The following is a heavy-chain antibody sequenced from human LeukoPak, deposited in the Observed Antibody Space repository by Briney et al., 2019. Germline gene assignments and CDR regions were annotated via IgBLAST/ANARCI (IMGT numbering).Heavy chain of an antibody. Sequence: SETLSLTCTVSGGSISSYYWSWIRQPPGKGLEWIGSIYYSGSTYYNPSLKSRVTISVDTSKNQFSLKLSSVTAADTAVYYCARTGELSWFDPWGQGTLVTVSS. D-gene: IGHD3-16*02. CDR1: GGSISSYY. J-gene: IGHJ5*02. V-gene: IGHV4-59*05. CDR2: IYYSGST. CDR3: ARTGELSWFDP.